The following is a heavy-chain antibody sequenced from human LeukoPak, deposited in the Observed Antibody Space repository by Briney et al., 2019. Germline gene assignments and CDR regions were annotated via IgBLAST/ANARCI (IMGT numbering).Heavy chain of an antibody. CDR1: GGSFSGYY. D-gene: IGHD6-19*01. J-gene: IGHJ4*02. Sequence: PSETLSLTCAVYGGSFSGYYWSWIRQPPGKGLEWIGEINHSGSTNYNPSLKSRVTISVDTSKNQFSLKLSSVTAADTAVYYCARSQARPYSSGWYVPNAFDYWGQGTLVTVSS. CDR2: INHSGST. V-gene: IGHV4-34*01. CDR3: ARSQARPYSSGWYVPNAFDY.